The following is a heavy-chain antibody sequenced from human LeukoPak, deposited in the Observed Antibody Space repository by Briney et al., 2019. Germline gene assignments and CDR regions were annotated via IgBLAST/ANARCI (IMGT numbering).Heavy chain of an antibody. CDR1: GYTFIGYY. J-gene: IGHJ4*02. CDR3: ATLSQEGYSSSPFDY. Sequence: ASVTVSCTAPGYTFIGYYMHWVRQAPGQGLEWMGRINPNSGGTNYAQKFQGRVTMTRDTSISTAYMELSRLRSDDTAVYYCATLSQEGYSSSPFDYWGQGTLVTVSS. CDR2: INPNSGGT. V-gene: IGHV1-2*06. D-gene: IGHD6-13*01.